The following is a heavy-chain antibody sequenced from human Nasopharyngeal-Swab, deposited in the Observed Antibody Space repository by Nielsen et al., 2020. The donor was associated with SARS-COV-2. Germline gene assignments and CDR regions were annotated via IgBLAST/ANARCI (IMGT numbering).Heavy chain of an antibody. Sequence: WVRQAPGQGLEWMGGIIPIFGTANYAQKFQGRVTITADESTSTAYMELSSLRSEDTAVYYCARLSYYYDSNGHDDPYFDYWGQGTLVTVSS. J-gene: IGHJ4*02. CDR2: IIPIFGTA. V-gene: IGHV1-69*01. CDR3: ARLSYYYDSNGHDDPYFDY. D-gene: IGHD3-22*01.